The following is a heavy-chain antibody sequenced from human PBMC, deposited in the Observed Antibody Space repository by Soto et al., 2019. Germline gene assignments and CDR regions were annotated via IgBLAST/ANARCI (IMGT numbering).Heavy chain of an antibody. J-gene: IGHJ4*02. Sequence: GGSLRLSCAASGFTFSSYAMSWVRQAPGKGLEWVSAISGSGGSTYYADSVKGRFTISRDNSKNTLYLQMNSLRAEDTAVYYCAKRVAVAGNKKYFDYWGQGTLVTVSS. CDR3: AKRVAVAGNKKYFDY. CDR2: ISGSGGST. V-gene: IGHV3-23*01. D-gene: IGHD6-19*01. CDR1: GFTFSSYA.